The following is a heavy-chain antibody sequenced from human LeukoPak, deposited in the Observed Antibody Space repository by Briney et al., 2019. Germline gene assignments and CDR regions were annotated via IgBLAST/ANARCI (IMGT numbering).Heavy chain of an antibody. CDR2: ISGSGGST. D-gene: IGHD3-22*01. CDR1: GFTFSSYN. Sequence: GGSLRLSCAASGFTFSSYNMSWVRQAPGKGLEWVSAISGSGGSTYYADSVKGRFTISRDNSKNTLYLQMNSLRAEDTAVYYCAKSDYYDSSGYYKYYFDYWGQGTLVTVSS. CDR3: AKSDYYDSSGYYKYYFDY. J-gene: IGHJ4*02. V-gene: IGHV3-23*01.